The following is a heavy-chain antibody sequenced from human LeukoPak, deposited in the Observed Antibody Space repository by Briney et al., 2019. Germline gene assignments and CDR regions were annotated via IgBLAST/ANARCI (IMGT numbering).Heavy chain of an antibody. CDR1: GGSISSYY. D-gene: IGHD2-2*01. Sequence: PSETLSLTCTVSGGSISSYYWSWIRQPAGKGLEWIGEINHSGSTNYNPSLKSRVTISVDTSKIQFSLKLSSVTAADTAVYYCARGVPAAADAFDIWGQGTMVTVSS. CDR2: INHSGST. J-gene: IGHJ3*02. V-gene: IGHV4-34*01. CDR3: ARGVPAAADAFDI.